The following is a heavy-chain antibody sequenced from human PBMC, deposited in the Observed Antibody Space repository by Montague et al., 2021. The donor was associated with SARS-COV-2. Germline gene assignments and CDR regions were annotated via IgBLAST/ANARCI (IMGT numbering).Heavy chain of an antibody. J-gene: IGHJ4*02. CDR2: INHSGGT. V-gene: IGHV4-34*01. Sequence: SETLSLTCAVYGGSFSGHSWTWIRQPPGKGLEWIGEINHSGGTNYNPSLKSRVTISVDTPKNQFSLKLSSLTAADTAVYYCARGLTDVTVILVFVGASLYFDSWGQGALVTVSS. CDR3: ARGLTDVTVILVFVGASLYFDS. D-gene: IGHD3-22*01. CDR1: GGSFSGHS.